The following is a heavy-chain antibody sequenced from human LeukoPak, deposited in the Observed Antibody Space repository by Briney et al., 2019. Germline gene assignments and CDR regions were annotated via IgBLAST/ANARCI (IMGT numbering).Heavy chain of an antibody. V-gene: IGHV4-59*08. D-gene: IGHD2-15*01. Sequence: KPSETLSLTCTVSGGSISSYYWSWIRQPPGKGLEWIGSIYHSGSTYYNPSLKSRVTISVDTSKNQFSLKLSSVTAADTAVYYCASQRYCSGGSCYPLDYWGQGTLVTVSS. CDR1: GGSISSYY. CDR3: ASQRYCSGGSCYPLDY. CDR2: IYHSGST. J-gene: IGHJ4*02.